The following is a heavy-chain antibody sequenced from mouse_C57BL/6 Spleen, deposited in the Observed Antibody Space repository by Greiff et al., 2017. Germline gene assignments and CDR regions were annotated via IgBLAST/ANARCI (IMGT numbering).Heavy chain of an antibody. J-gene: IGHJ1*03. CDR1: GYTFTSYW. Sequence: VQLQQPGAELVKPGASVKMSCKASGYTFTSYWITWVKQRPGQGLEWIGDIYPGSGSTNYNEKFKSKATLTVDTSSSTAYMQLSSLTSEDSAVYYGASRGYGSSWYFDVWGTGTTVTVSS. V-gene: IGHV1-55*01. CDR2: IYPGSGST. CDR3: ASRGYGSSWYFDV. D-gene: IGHD1-1*01.